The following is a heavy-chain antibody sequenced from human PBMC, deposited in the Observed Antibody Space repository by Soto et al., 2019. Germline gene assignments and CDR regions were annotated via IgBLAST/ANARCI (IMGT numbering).Heavy chain of an antibody. CDR2: INHSGST. V-gene: IGHV4-34*01. CDR3: ARVRVVRGVIVSCYYYGMDV. Sequence: QVQLQQWGAGLLKPSETLSLTCAVYGGSFSGYYWSWIRQPPGKGLEWIGEINHSGSTNYNPSLKSRVTISVDTSKNHFSLKLSSVTAADTAVYYCARVRVVRGVIVSCYYYGMDVWGQGTTVTVSS. D-gene: IGHD3-10*01. J-gene: IGHJ6*02. CDR1: GGSFSGYY.